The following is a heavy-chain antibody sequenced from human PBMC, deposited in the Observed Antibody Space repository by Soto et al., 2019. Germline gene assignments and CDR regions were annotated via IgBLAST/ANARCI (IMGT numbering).Heavy chain of an antibody. J-gene: IGHJ4*02. CDR2: ITGSGSST. CDR1: GFTFSTYA. V-gene: IGHV3-23*01. D-gene: IGHD4-17*01. CDR3: AKDLFGDYGGVDY. Sequence: EVQLFDSGGGLVQPGGSLRLSCAASGFTFSTYAMSWVRQAPGKGLEWVSTITGSGSSTYYAYSVKGRFTISRDNSKNTLFLQMSSLRAEDTAVYYCAKDLFGDYGGVDYWGQGTLVTGSS.